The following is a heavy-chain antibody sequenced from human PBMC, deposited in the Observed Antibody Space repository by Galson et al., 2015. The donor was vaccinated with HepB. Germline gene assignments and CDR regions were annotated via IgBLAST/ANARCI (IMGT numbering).Heavy chain of an antibody. V-gene: IGHV3-23*01. Sequence: SLRLSCAASGFTFSSYAMSWVRQAPGKGLEWVSAISGSGGSTYYADSVKGRFTISRDNSKNTLYLQMNSLRAEDTAVYYCAPRPLYGGDFMSVGPAEYFQHWGQGTLVTVSS. CDR1: GFTFSSYA. D-gene: IGHD2-21*02. J-gene: IGHJ1*01. CDR2: ISGSGGST. CDR3: APRPLYGGDFMSVGPAEYFQH.